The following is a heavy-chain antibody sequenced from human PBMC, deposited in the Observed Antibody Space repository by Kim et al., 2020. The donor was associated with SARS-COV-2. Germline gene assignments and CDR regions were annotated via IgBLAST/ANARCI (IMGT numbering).Heavy chain of an antibody. D-gene: IGHD2-2*01. J-gene: IGHJ3*02. CDR1: GASITIANYY. CDR3: AREIDVVGDSDAFDI. Sequence: SETLSLTCTVSGASITIANYYWGWIRQQPGKGLEFIGYIYYSGAPYYSPSLNSRVTISRDTSTNTFSLRLTSVTAADTAVYYCAREIDVVGDSDAFDIWG. CDR2: IYYSGAP. V-gene: IGHV4-31*03.